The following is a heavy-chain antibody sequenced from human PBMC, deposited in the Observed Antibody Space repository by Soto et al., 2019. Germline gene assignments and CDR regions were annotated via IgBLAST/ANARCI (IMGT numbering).Heavy chain of an antibody. V-gene: IGHV4-39*07. CDR3: AREISPAGSGSYYNLNWFDP. J-gene: IGHJ5*02. Sequence: PSETLSLTCSVSAGSISSSSYYWGWIRQPPGKGLEWIGSIYYSGSTYYNPSLKSRVTMSVDASKNQFSLKLSSVSAADTAVYYCAREISPAGSGSYYNLNWFDPWGQGTLVTVSS. CDR2: IYYSGST. CDR1: AGSISSSSYY. D-gene: IGHD3-10*01.